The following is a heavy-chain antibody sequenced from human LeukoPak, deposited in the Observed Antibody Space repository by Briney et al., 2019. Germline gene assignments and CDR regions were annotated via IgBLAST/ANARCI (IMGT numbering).Heavy chain of an antibody. V-gene: IGHV1-2*02. J-gene: IGHJ4*02. D-gene: IGHD1-26*01. CDR2: INPNSGGT. Sequence: ASVKVSCKASGYTFTGYYMHWVRQAPGQGLEWMGWINPNSGGTNYAQKFQGRVTMTRDTSISTAYMDLTRLTSDDTAVYYCARSLFGSSGSYSYWGQGTLVTVSS. CDR3: ARSLFGSSGSYSY. CDR1: GYTFTGYY.